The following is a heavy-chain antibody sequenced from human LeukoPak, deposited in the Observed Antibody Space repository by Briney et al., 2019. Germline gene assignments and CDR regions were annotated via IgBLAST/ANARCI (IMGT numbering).Heavy chain of an antibody. CDR3: TRQESDFWSGYYTGYFDY. CDR1: GFTFSGSA. V-gene: IGHV3-73*01. J-gene: IGHJ4*02. CDR2: RSKANSYAT. Sequence: GGSLKLSCAASGFTFSGSAMHWVRQASGKGLEWVGRRSKANSYATAYAASVKGRFTISRDDSKSTAYLQMNSLKTEDTAVYYCTRQESDFWSGYYTGYFDYWGQGTLVTVSS. D-gene: IGHD3-3*01.